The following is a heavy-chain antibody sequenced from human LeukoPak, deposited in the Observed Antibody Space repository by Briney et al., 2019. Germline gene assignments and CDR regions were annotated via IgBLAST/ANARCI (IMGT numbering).Heavy chain of an antibody. V-gene: IGHV3-53*01. CDR3: ARAPGAT. CDR2: IYSGGST. J-gene: IGHJ5*02. CDR1: GFIVSSNH. D-gene: IGHD3-10*01. Sequence: GGSLRLSCAASGFIVSSNHMSWVRQAPGKGLEWVSVIYSGGSTDYADSVRGRFTNPRDNSKNTLYREMNNLRTGDTAVYYCARAPGATWGEGTLVTVS.